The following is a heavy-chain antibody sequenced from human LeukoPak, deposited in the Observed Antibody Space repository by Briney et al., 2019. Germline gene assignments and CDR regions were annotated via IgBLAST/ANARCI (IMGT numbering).Heavy chain of an antibody. D-gene: IGHD5-18*01. CDR1: GFTFSSYD. J-gene: IGHJ6*02. CDR3: ARGKPHLSSSSLWIQLWNSPNYYYYGMDV. V-gene: IGHV3-13*01. CDR2: IGTAGDT. Sequence: GGSLRLSCAASGFTFSSYDMHWVRQATGKGLEWVSAIGTAGDTYHPGSVKGRFTISRENAKNSLYLQMNSLRAGDTAVYYCARGKPHLSSSSLWIQLWNSPNYYYYGMDVWGQGTTVTVSS.